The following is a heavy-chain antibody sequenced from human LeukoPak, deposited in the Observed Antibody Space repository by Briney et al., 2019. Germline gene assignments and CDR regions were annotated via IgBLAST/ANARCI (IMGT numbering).Heavy chain of an antibody. D-gene: IGHD6-13*01. J-gene: IGHJ4*02. CDR1: GGSISSYY. CDR2: IYYSGST. Sequence: SETLSLACTVSGGSISSYYWSWIRQPPGKGLEWIGYIYYSGSTNYNPSLKSRVTISVDTSKNQFSLKLSSVTAADTAVYYCARESEGIAAAVRVDYWGQGTLVTVSS. V-gene: IGHV4-59*12. CDR3: ARESEGIAAAVRVDY.